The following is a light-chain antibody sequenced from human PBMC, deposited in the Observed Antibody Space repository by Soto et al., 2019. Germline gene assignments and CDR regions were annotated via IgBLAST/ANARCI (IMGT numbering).Light chain of an antibody. CDR1: RGISNY. V-gene: IGKV1-27*01. CDR2: GAS. CDR3: QNLDSAAFT. Sequence: DIQMTQSPSSLSASVGDRVTITCRASRGISNYLAWYQQRPGKVPKLLIYGASTLQSGVPSRFSGSGSGTEFTLTINSLLPEDVATYYCQNLDSAAFTFGPGTKVDIK. J-gene: IGKJ3*01.